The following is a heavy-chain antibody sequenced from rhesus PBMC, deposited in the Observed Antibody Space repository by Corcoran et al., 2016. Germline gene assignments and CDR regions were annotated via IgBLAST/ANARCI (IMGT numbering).Heavy chain of an antibody. V-gene: IGHV3S42*01. CDR3: APNLGEY. J-gene: IGHJ4*01. CDR1: GFTFSSYW. CDR2: INGGGGIA. Sequence: EVQLVESGGGLAKPGGSRSLSCAASGFTFSSYWMNWVRQTQGKGVAWISAINGGGGIAYYADSVEGRFTIARDNSKNTLSLQINSLRAEDTALYYCAPNLGEYWGQGVLVTVSS. D-gene: IGHD1-44*02.